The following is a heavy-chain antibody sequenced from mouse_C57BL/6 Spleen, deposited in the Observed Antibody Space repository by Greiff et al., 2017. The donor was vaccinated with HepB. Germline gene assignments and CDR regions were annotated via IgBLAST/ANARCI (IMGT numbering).Heavy chain of an antibody. J-gene: IGHJ4*01. CDR2: IDPSDSYT. D-gene: IGHD2-4*01. V-gene: IGHV1-69*01. CDR1: GYTFTSYW. CDR3: ARPRDYDYDDYAMDY. Sequence: QVQLQQPGAELVMPGASVKLSCKASGYTFTSYWMHWVKQRPGQGLEWIGEIDPSDSYTNYNQKFKGKSTLTVDKSSSTAYMQLSSLTSEDSAVYYCARPRDYDYDDYAMDYWGQGTSVTVSS.